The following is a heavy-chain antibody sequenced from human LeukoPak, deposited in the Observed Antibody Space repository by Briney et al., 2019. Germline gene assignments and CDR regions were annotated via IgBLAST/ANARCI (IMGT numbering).Heavy chain of an antibody. V-gene: IGHV3-11*04. CDR3: ARERRAYVWGSYRSMDY. Sequence: PGGSLRLSCAASGFTFSDYYMSWIRQAPGKGLEWVSYISSSGSTIYYADSVKGRFTISRDNAKNSLYLQMNSLRAEDTAVYYCARERRAYVWGSYRSMDYWGQGTLVTVSS. D-gene: IGHD3-16*02. CDR2: ISSSGSTI. CDR1: GFTFSDYY. J-gene: IGHJ4*02.